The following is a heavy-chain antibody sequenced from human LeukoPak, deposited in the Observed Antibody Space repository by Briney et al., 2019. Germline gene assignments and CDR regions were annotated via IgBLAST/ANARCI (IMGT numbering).Heavy chain of an antibody. J-gene: IGHJ6*02. CDR3: ARTWNIVLMVYAPPYGMDV. D-gene: IGHD2-8*01. Sequence: SVKVSCKASGYTFTSYYMHWVRQAPGQGLEWMGGIIPIFGTANYAQKFQGRVTITADESTSTAYMELSSLRSEDTAVYYCARTWNIVLMVYAPPYGMDVWGQGTTVTVSS. CDR2: IIPIFGTA. V-gene: IGHV1-69*13. CDR1: GYTFTSYY.